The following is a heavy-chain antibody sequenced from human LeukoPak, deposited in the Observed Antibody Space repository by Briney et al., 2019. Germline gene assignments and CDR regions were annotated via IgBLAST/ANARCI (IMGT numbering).Heavy chain of an antibody. Sequence: ASVRVSCKASGYTFTSYGISWVRQAPGQGLEWMGIINPSGGSTSYAQKFQGRVTMTRDTSTSTVYMELSSLGSEDTAVYYCARDGGYYDSSGYYGILAYWGQGTLVTVSS. V-gene: IGHV1-46*01. CDR3: ARDGGYYDSSGYYGILAY. D-gene: IGHD3-22*01. J-gene: IGHJ4*02. CDR1: GYTFTSYG. CDR2: INPSGGST.